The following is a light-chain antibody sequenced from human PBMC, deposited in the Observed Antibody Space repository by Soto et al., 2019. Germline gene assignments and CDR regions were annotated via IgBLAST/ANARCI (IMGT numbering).Light chain of an antibody. CDR2: GAS. J-gene: IGKJ1*01. Sequence: EIVMTQSPATLSVSPGERATLSCRASQSVSSNLAWYQQKPGQAPRLLIYGASTRATGIPARFSGSGSGTEFTLTISSLQSEDLAVYYCQQYNNWQWTFGQGTKVDIK. V-gene: IGKV3-15*01. CDR1: QSVSSN. CDR3: QQYNNWQWT.